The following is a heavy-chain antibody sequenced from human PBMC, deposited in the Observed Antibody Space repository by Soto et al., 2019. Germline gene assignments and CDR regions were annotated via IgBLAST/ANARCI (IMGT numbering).Heavy chain of an antibody. CDR1: GFTFSSYA. D-gene: IGHD3-3*01. J-gene: IGHJ6*02. Sequence: GGSLRLSCAASGFTFSSYAMSWVRQAPGKGLEWVSAISGSGGTTDYAAPVKGRFTISRDDSKNTLYLQMNSLKTEDTAVYYCTTEKDFWSGYYTGGYYYYGMDVWGQGTTVTVSS. V-gene: IGHV3-23*01. CDR2: ISGSGGTT. CDR3: TTEKDFWSGYYTGGYYYYGMDV.